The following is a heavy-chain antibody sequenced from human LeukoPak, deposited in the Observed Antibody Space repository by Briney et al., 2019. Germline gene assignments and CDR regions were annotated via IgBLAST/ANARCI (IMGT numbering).Heavy chain of an antibody. CDR3: ARATSTAATDGRDSY. Sequence: ASVKVSCKASGYTFTGYYVHWVRQAPGQGLEWMGWINPNSGGTNYAQKFQGRVTMTRDTSISTAYMELSRLRSDDTAVYYCARATSTAATDGRDSYWGQGTLVTVSS. CDR2: INPNSGGT. J-gene: IGHJ4*02. D-gene: IGHD2-15*01. V-gene: IGHV1-2*02. CDR1: GYTFTGYY.